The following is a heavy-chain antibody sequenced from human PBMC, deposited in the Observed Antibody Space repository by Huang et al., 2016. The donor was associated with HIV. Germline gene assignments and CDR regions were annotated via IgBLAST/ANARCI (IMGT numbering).Heavy chain of an antibody. CDR1: GFTFNSYA. Sequence: EVQLLESGGGLVQPGGSLRLSCAASGFTFNSYAMSWVRQAPGKGLGWVSTISWSGLTTYYADSVKGRFTISRDNSKNTLYLQINSLRAEDTAVYYCAKDSDYNWHHCDYWGQGNLVSVSS. J-gene: IGHJ4*02. D-gene: IGHD1-1*01. CDR3: AKDSDYNWHHCDY. V-gene: IGHV3-23*01. CDR2: ISWSGLTT.